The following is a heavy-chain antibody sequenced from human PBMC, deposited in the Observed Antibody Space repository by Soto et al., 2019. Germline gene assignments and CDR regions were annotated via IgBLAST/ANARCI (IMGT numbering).Heavy chain of an antibody. CDR1: GFTFSSYA. Sequence: GGALRLSCAPSGFTFSSYAMSWVRQPPGKGLEWVSAISGSGGSTYYADSVKGRYTISRDNTKNTLYLQMNSLRAQDPAVYYCAKEGYYDSSGYFDYWGQGTLVTVSS. J-gene: IGHJ4*02. V-gene: IGHV3-23*01. D-gene: IGHD3-22*01. CDR2: ISGSGGST. CDR3: AKEGYYDSSGYFDY.